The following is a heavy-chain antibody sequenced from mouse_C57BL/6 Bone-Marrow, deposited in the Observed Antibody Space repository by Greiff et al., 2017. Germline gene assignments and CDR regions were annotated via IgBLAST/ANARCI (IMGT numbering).Heavy chain of an antibody. CDR3: ARPPLGFYAMDY. CDR2: ISDGGSYT. J-gene: IGHJ4*01. CDR1: GFTFSSYA. V-gene: IGHV5-4*03. D-gene: IGHD3-1*01. Sequence: EVKLVESGGGLVKPGGSLKLSCAASGFTFSSYAMSWVRQTPEKRLEWVATISDGGSYTYYPDNVKGRFTISRDNAKNNLYLQMSHLKSEDTAMXYCARPPLGFYAMDYWGQGTSVTVSS.